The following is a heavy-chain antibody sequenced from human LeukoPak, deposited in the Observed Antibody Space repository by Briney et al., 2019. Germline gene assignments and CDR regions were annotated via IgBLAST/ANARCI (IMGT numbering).Heavy chain of an antibody. Sequence: PGGSLRLSCAASGFTFNYYFMHWVRQAPGKGLERVSYISSSSSTIYYADSVKGRFTISRDNAKNSLYLQMNSLRAEDTAVYYCASGYSYGYYYFDYWGQGTLVTVSS. CDR2: ISSSSSTI. J-gene: IGHJ4*02. CDR1: GFTFNYYF. CDR3: ASGYSYGYYYFDY. V-gene: IGHV3-48*04. D-gene: IGHD5-18*01.